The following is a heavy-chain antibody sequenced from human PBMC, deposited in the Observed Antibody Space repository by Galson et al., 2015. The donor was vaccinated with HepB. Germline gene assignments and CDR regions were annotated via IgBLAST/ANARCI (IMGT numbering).Heavy chain of an antibody. V-gene: IGHV1-46*04. J-gene: IGHJ4*02. CDR3: ARDPAFVGATLCLDY. CDR1: GYTFTSYY. Sequence: SVKVSCKASGYTFTSYYMHWVRQAPGQGLEWMGIINPSGGSTSYAQKLQGRATMTRDTSTSTVYMELRSLRSDDTAVYYCARDPAFVGATLCLDYWGQGTLVTVSS. D-gene: IGHD1-26*01. CDR2: INPSGGST.